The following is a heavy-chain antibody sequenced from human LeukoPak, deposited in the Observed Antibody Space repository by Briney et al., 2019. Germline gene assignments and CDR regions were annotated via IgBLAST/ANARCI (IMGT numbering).Heavy chain of an antibody. CDR2: IKQDGNEK. D-gene: IGHD6-13*01. CDR1: GFTVSSNY. CDR3: ARDRSSLDY. V-gene: IGHV3-7*01. J-gene: IGHJ4*02. Sequence: GGSLRLSCAASGFTVSSNYMSWVRQTPGKGLEWVANIKQDGNEKYYVDSVKGRFTISRDNAKNSLYLQMNSLRAEDTAVYYCARDRSSLDYWGQGTLVTVSS.